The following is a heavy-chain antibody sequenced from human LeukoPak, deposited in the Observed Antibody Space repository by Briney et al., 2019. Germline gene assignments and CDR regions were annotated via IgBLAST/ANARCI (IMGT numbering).Heavy chain of an antibody. CDR3: AREKYYYGSGSYFGPDY. V-gene: IGHV3-48*04. CDR1: GFNFSSYS. CDR2: ISSSSSTI. J-gene: IGHJ4*02. D-gene: IGHD3-10*01. Sequence: GGSLRLSCAASGFNFSSYSMNWVRQAPGKGLEWVSYISSSSSTIYYADSVKGRFTISRDNAKNSLYLQMNSLRAEDTAVYYCAREKYYYGSGSYFGPDYWGQGTPVTVSS.